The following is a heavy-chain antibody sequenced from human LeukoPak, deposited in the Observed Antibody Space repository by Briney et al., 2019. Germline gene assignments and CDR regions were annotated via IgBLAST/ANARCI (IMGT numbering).Heavy chain of an antibody. CDR1: GGSISSYY. J-gene: IGHJ4*02. Sequence: SETLSLTCTVSGGSISSYYWSWIRQPPGEGLEWIGYIYYSGSTNYNPSLKSRVTISVDTSKNQFSLKLSSVTAADTAVYYCARHYGSGSYYSFWGQGTLVTVSS. D-gene: IGHD3-10*01. V-gene: IGHV4-59*08. CDR2: IYYSGST. CDR3: ARHYGSGSYYSF.